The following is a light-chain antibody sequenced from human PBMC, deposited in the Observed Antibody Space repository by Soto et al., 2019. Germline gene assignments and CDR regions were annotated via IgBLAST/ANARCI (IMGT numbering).Light chain of an antibody. V-gene: IGKV3-15*01. CDR1: QGVSRK. Sequence: EIVMTQSPATLSVAPGEIVTLSCRASQGVSRKLAWYQHESGQAPRLLISGASTVATGIPARFGGSGSGTEFTLTISSLQSEDCAIYYCQQYHTWPITFGGGTKVESK. CDR2: GAS. CDR3: QQYHTWPIT. J-gene: IGKJ4*01.